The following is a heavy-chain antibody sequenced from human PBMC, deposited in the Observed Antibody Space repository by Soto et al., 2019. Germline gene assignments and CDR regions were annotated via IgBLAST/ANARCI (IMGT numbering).Heavy chain of an antibody. V-gene: IGHV3-30*03. Sequence: GGSLRLSCAASGFTFSSYGMHWVRQAPGKGLEWVAVISYDGSNKYYADSVKGRFTISRDNSKNTLYLQMNSLRAEGTAVYYCATTATVTTGDWYFDLWDRGTLVTVSS. CDR1: GFTFSSYG. J-gene: IGHJ2*01. D-gene: IGHD4-17*01. CDR3: ATTATVTTGDWYFDL. CDR2: ISYDGSNK.